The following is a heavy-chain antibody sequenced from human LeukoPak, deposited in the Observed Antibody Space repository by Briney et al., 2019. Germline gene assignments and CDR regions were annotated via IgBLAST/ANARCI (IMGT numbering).Heavy chain of an antibody. CDR3: ARGRHSSGHYLDY. J-gene: IGHJ4*02. Sequence: PGGSLRLSCAASGFTFSSYSMNWVRQAPGKGLEWVSSITSSSTYILYADSVKGRFTISRDNAKNLLYLQMDSLRAEGTAIYYCARGRHSSGHYLDYWGQGALVTVSS. CDR1: GFTFSSYS. CDR2: ITSSSTYI. V-gene: IGHV3-21*01. D-gene: IGHD3-22*01.